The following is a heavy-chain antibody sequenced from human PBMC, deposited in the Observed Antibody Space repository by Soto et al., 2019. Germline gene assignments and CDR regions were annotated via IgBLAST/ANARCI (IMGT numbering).Heavy chain of an antibody. CDR1: GYTFTGYY. J-gene: IGHJ3*02. V-gene: IGHV1-2*04. D-gene: IGHD3-3*01. CDR2: INPNSGGT. Sequence: ASVKVSCKASGYTFTGYYMHWVRQAPGQGLEWMGWINPNSGGTNYAQKFQGWVTMTRDTSISTAYMELSRLRSDDTAVYYCARGGGLWSGYYVDAFDIWGQGTIVTVSS. CDR3: ARGGGLWSGYYVDAFDI.